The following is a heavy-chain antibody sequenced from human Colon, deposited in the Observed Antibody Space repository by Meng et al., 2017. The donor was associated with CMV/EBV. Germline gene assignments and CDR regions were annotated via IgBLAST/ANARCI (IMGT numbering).Heavy chain of an antibody. CDR3: ARGRRYCSSTSCKIYYYGMDV. J-gene: IGHJ6*02. CDR2: IYYSGST. Sequence: GSLRLSCTVSGGSISSYYWSWIRQPPGKGLEWIGYIYYSGSTNYNPSLKSRVTISVDTSKNQFSLKLSSVTAADTAVYYCARGRRYCSSTSCKIYYYGMDVWGQGTTVTVSS. D-gene: IGHD2-2*01. CDR1: GGSISSYY. V-gene: IGHV4-59*01.